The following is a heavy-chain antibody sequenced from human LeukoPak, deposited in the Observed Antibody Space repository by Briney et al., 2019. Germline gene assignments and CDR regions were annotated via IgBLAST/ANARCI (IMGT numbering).Heavy chain of an antibody. CDR3: ARDLGDYGGTFDY. V-gene: IGHV1-2*02. CDR2: INPNSGGT. D-gene: IGHD4-23*01. Sequence: ASVKVSCKASGYTFTGYYMHWVRQAPGQGLEWMGWINPNSGGTNYAQKLQGRVTMTTDTSTSTAYMELRSLRSDDTAVYYCARDLGDYGGTFDYWGQGTLVTVSS. J-gene: IGHJ4*02. CDR1: GYTFTGYY.